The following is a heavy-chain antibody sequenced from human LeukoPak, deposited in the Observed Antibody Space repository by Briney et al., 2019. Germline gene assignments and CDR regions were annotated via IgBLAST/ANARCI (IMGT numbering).Heavy chain of an antibody. Sequence: GGSLRLSCAASGFTVSGNYMSWVRQAPGKGLEWTSLIYSGGDTYYPDSVRGRFTISRDNSKNTLYLQMHSLRAEDTAVYYCARGPPACSTNCYGYLDYWGQGTLVTVSS. D-gene: IGHD2-2*01. CDR2: IYSGGDT. J-gene: IGHJ4*02. V-gene: IGHV3-53*01. CDR1: GFTVSGNY. CDR3: ARGPPACSTNCYGYLDY.